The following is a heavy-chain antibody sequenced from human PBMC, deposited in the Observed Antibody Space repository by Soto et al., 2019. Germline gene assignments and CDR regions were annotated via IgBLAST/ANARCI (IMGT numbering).Heavy chain of an antibody. D-gene: IGHD5-12*01. CDR2: LYSGGQT. J-gene: IGHJ4*02. CDR3: ARDKDIVATFDY. V-gene: IGHV3-53*01. CDR1: GFNFDNSY. Sequence: GGSLRLSCAVSGFNFDNSYMSWVRQAPGKGLEWVSILYSGGQTYYTESVRGRFTISRDISKNTLDLQMNRLTADDTAVYYCARDKDIVATFDYWGQGTLVTVSS.